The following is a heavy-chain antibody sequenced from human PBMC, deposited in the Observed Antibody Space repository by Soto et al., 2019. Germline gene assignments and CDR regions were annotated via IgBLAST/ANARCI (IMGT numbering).Heavy chain of an antibody. Sequence: KTSETLSLTCTVSGGSISSYYWSWIRQPPGKGLEWIGYIYYSGSTNYNPSLKSRVTISVDTSKNQFSLKLSSVTAADTAVYYCARGEGWFRGVWNYYYYYGMDVWGQGTTVTVSS. D-gene: IGHD6-19*01. J-gene: IGHJ6*02. CDR2: IYYSGST. CDR1: GGSISSYY. CDR3: ARGEGWFRGVWNYYYYYGMDV. V-gene: IGHV4-59*01.